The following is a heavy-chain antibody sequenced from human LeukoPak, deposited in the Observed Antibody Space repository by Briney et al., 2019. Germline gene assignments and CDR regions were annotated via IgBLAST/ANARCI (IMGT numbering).Heavy chain of an antibody. Sequence: GGSLRLSCAASGFTFSSYSMNWVRQAPGKGLEWISYISSSSGTIYYADSVKGRFTISRDNAKNSVDLQMSSLRDEDTAVYYCARDLPPGSTGWYLGYGGQGTLVTVSS. J-gene: IGHJ4*02. CDR1: GFTFSSYS. CDR2: ISSSSGTI. CDR3: ARDLPPGSTGWYLGY. D-gene: IGHD6-19*01. V-gene: IGHV3-48*02.